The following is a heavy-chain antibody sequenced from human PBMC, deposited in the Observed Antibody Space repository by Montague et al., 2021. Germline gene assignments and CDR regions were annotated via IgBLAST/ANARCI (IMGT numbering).Heavy chain of an antibody. J-gene: IGHJ6*03. V-gene: IGHV4-38-2*02. CDR2: VPHGGRT. CDR1: RSSINSDYY. Sequence: SETLSLTCTVSRSSINSDYYWGWIRQPPGKGLEWMGSVPHGGRTYYNPPLKRLATISVDTSNNYFSLKLSSVTAADTAMYYCARERDRYYYMDVWGKGTTVTVSS. CDR3: ARERDRYYYMDV.